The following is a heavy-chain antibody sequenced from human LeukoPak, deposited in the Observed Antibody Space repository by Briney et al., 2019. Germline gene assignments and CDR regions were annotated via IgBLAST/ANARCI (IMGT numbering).Heavy chain of an antibody. CDR1: GFTFSSYE. V-gene: IGHV3-48*03. J-gene: IGHJ4*02. CDR2: TSSSGSTI. CDR3: ARDSSSWPYYFDY. D-gene: IGHD6-13*01. Sequence: HTGGSLRLSCAASGFTFSSYEMNWVRQAPGKGLEWVSYTSSSGSTIYYADSVKGRFTISRDNAKNSLYLQMNSLRAEDTAVYYCARDSSSWPYYFDYWGQGTLVTVSS.